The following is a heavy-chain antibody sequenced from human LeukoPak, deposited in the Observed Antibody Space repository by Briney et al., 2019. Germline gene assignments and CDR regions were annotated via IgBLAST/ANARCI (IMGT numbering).Heavy chain of an antibody. Sequence: GGSLRLSCAGSGFTFSSYAMSWVRQAPGKGLEWVSVISSTGGSTFYADSVKGRFTISRDKSKNTLYLQMSSLRVEDTAVYYCARGPETAMVPRYWGQGTLVTVSS. CDR1: GFTFSSYA. J-gene: IGHJ4*02. V-gene: IGHV3-23*01. CDR3: ARGPETAMVPRY. D-gene: IGHD5-18*01. CDR2: ISSTGGST.